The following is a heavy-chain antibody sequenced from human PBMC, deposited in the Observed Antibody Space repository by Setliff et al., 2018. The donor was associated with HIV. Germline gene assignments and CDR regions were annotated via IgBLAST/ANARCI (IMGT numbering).Heavy chain of an antibody. V-gene: IGHV4-34*01. J-gene: IGHJ6*03. CDR2: INYRGNI. CDR3: ARRRGGSLTTVTTWYYYMDV. CDR1: GGSFIDYY. D-gene: IGHD4-4*01. Sequence: SETLSLTCAVYGGSFIDYYWTWIRQAPGKGLEWIGEINYRGNINSKPSLKSRVAMSIDPSKNQFSLRLNSVTAADTADYFCARRRGGSLTTVTTWYYYMDVWGKGSTVTVSS.